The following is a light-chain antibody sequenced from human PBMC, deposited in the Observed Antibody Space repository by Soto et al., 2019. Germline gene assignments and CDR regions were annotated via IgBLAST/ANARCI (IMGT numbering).Light chain of an antibody. V-gene: IGKV3-11*01. CDR3: LQGLDWPWT. CDR2: DTF. Sequence: DIVLTQTPATLSLSPGERATLSCRASQSVTRYLAWYQQKPGQAPRLLIYDTFNRATGIPARFSGSGSGTDFTLTISSLEPEDFALYYCLQGLDWPWTLGQGTRVE. J-gene: IGKJ1*01. CDR1: QSVTRY.